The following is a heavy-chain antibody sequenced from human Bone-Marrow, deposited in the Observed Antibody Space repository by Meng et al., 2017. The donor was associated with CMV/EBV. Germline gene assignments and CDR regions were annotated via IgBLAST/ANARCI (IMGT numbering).Heavy chain of an antibody. CDR3: ARVGGRRLGFFDY. CDR1: GFTFSSYA. J-gene: IGHJ4*02. D-gene: IGHD3-16*01. Sequence: GESLKISCAASGFTFSSYAMHWVRQAPGRGLEWVAFISHDGSNEYFAVSVKGRFTISRDSCKNTLFLQMNSLRAEDTAVYYCARVGGRRLGFFDYWGQGTLVTVSS. V-gene: IGHV3-30*04. CDR2: ISHDGSNE.